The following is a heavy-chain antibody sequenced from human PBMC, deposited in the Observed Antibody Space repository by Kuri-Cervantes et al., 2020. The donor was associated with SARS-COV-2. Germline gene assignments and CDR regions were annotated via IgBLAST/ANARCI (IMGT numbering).Heavy chain of an antibody. J-gene: IGHJ4*02. Sequence: GESLKISCAASGFTFSSYALSWVRQAPGKGLEWVSCISGRGTSSDYSDSVKRRFTISRDNSKNTLYLVMNNLRGDDTAVYFCAKDRDYYSRPPTFHYWGQGAKVTVSS. CDR1: GFTFSSYA. CDR3: AKDRDYYSRPPTFHY. D-gene: IGHD2-2*01. CDR2: ISGRGTSS. V-gene: IGHV3-23*01.